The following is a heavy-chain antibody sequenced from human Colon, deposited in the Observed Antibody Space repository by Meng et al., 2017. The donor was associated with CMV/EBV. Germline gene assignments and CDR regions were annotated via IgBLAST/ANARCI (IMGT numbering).Heavy chain of an antibody. CDR3: ARDGAGIVGTTFGY. J-gene: IGHJ4*02. CDR2: ISPYNADT. D-gene: IGHD1-26*01. CDR1: GYSFTHYG. V-gene: IGHV1-18*01. Sequence: KASGYSFTHYGINWVRQAPGQGLEWMGWISPYNADTHYAQKFQGRVTVTTDTSTSTAYMDLRNLRSDDTAFYYCARDGAGIVGTTFGYWGQGTLVTVSS.